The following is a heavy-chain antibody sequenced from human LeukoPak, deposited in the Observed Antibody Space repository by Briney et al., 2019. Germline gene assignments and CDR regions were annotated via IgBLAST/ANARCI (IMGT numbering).Heavy chain of an antibody. J-gene: IGHJ4*02. Sequence: GGSLRLSCAGSGFTFNNYWMGWVRQAPGKGLEWVANIRQDGSEKHYMDSAKGRFSISRDNAKKSLFMEMNSLRAEDTAVYYCVRCASYGSKAPDYWGQGALVIVSS. CDR2: IRQDGSEK. V-gene: IGHV3-7*03. CDR1: GFTFNNYW. D-gene: IGHD4/OR15-4a*01. CDR3: VRCASYGSKAPDY.